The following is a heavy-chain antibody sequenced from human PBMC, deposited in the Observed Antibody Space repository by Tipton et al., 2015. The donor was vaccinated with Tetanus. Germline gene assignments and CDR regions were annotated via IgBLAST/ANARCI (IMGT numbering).Heavy chain of an antibody. CDR3: AKSRASSHYRGAFEI. J-gene: IGHJ3*02. D-gene: IGHD3-10*01. CDR1: GFTFSSYG. V-gene: IGHV3-23*01. Sequence: SLRLSRAASGFTFSSYGMSWVRQAPAKGLEWVSGISGSGDSTYYADSVKGRFTISRDNSKLYLQMNSLRAEDRAVYYCAKSRASSHYRGAFEIWGQGTMVTVSS. CDR2: ISGSGDST.